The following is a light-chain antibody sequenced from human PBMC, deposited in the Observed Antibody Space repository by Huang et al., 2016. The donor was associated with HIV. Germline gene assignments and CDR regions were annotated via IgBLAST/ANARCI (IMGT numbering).Light chain of an antibody. CDR2: DAS. CDR1: QTISTF. V-gene: IGKV3-11*01. CDR3: QERYNWPLT. J-gene: IGKJ3*01. Sequence: EIVLTQSPATLSLSPGDRATLSCRANQTISTFLAWYQQKPGQTPRLLIYDASSRAAGIPVRFSGSGSWTDFTLTISSLEPEDFAVYYCQERYNWPLTFGPGTKVDVK.